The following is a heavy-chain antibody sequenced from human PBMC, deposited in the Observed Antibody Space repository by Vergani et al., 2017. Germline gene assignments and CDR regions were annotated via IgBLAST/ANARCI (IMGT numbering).Heavy chain of an antibody. CDR3: TTKLAYCGGDCYSDTFDI. CDR1: GFTFSNAW. CDR2: IKSKTDGGTT. J-gene: IGHJ3*02. D-gene: IGHD2-21*02. Sequence: EVQLLESGGGLVKPGGSLRLSCAASGFTFSNAWMSWVRQAPGKGLEWVGRIKSKTDGGTTDYAAPVKGRFTISRDDSKNTLYLQMNSLKTEDTPVYYCTTKLAYCGGDCYSDTFDIWGQGTMVTVSS. V-gene: IGHV3-15*01.